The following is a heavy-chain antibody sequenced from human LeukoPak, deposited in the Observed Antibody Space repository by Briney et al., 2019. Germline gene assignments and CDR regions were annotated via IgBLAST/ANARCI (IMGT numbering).Heavy chain of an antibody. J-gene: IGHJ4*02. D-gene: IGHD3-9*01. CDR2: INPNSGGT. CDR3: ARSPDILTGEKFDY. CDR1: GDTFTGYY. Sequence: ASVKVSCKASGDTFTGYYMHWVRQAPGQGLEWMGWINPNSGGTNYAQKFQGRVTMNRDTSISTAYMELSRLRFDDTAVYYCARSPDILTGEKFDYWGQGTLVTVSS. V-gene: IGHV1-2*02.